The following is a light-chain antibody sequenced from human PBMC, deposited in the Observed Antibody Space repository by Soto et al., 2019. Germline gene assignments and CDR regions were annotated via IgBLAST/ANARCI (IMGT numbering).Light chain of an antibody. CDR2: DVD. Sequence: QSVLTHPRSLSGSPGQSVTISCTGTSSDVGGYNYVSWYQHHPGKAPKLMIYDVDKRPSGVPGRFSGSKSGNTASLTISGLQAEDEADYYCCSYAGSYPFVFGTGTKVTVL. CDR1: SSDVGGYNY. CDR3: CSYAGSYPFV. V-gene: IGLV2-11*01. J-gene: IGLJ1*01.